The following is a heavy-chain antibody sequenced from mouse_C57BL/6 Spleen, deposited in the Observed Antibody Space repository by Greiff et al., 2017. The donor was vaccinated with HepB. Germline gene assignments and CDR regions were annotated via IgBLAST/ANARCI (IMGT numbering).Heavy chain of an antibody. D-gene: IGHD1-1*01. CDR2: IYPGSGST. Sequence: VQLQQPGAELVKPGASVKMSCKASGYTFTSYWITWVKQRPGQGLEWIGDIYPGSGSTNYNEKFKSKATLTVDTSSSTAYMQLSSLTSEDSAVYYCARGVITTVVAPYFDYWGQGTTLTVSS. V-gene: IGHV1-55*01. CDR1: GYTFTSYW. J-gene: IGHJ2*01. CDR3: ARGVITTVVAPYFDY.